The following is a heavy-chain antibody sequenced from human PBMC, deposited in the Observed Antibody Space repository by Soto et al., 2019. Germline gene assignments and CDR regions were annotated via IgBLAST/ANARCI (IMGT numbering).Heavy chain of an antibody. D-gene: IGHD5-12*01. J-gene: IGHJ4*02. CDR2: IRYSEST. Sequence: SETLSLTCTVSGDSVSSGGYYWTWVRQRPGKGLEWIGYIRYSESTYYNPSLKSRVIVSIDTSKNQFSLELSSVTAADTAVYYCAAGGGLPRYYWGQGTLVTVSS. CDR3: AAGGGLPRYY. CDR1: GDSVSSGGYY. V-gene: IGHV4-31*03.